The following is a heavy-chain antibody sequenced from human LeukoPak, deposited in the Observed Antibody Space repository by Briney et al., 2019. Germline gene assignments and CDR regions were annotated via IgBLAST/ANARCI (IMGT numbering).Heavy chain of an antibody. J-gene: IGHJ4*02. CDR3: ARQNYGGHGYPAFDY. V-gene: IGHV4-39*01. CDR2: IYYSGST. D-gene: IGHD5-24*01. Sequence: SETLSLTCTVSGGSISSSSYYWGWIRQPPGKGLEWIGSIYYSGSTYYNPSLKSRVTISVDTSKNQFSLKLSSVTAADTAVYYCARQNYGGHGYPAFDYWGQGTLVTVSS. CDR1: GGSISSSSYY.